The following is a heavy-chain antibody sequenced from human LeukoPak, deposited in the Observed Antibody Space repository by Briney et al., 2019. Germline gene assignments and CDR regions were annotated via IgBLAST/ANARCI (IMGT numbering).Heavy chain of an antibody. V-gene: IGHV3-33*08. J-gene: IGHJ6*02. CDR1: GFTFSSYG. CDR3: ARDVEFDWLLDYYYYGMDV. D-gene: IGHD3-9*01. Sequence: PGRSLRLSCAASGFTFSSYGMHWVRQAPGKGLEWVALIRYDGSKKDYADSVKGRFTISRDNSKNTLYLQMNSLRDEDTAVYYCARDVEFDWLLDYYYYGMDVWGQGTTVTVSS. CDR2: IRYDGSKK.